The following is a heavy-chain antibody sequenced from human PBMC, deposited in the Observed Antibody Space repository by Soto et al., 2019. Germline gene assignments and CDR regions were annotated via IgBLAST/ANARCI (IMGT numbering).Heavy chain of an antibody. V-gene: IGHV4-34*02. CDR1: NSSLGAFH. CDR2: LIHGGST. CDR3: ARSPLSYDYVRQTWREFGDSFDV. Sequence: QVHLEQWGAGLLKPSGTLSLNCAIYNSSLGAFHWTWIRQPPGKGLEWIGELIHGGSTNYNPSLKSRVTFSLDTSRSQFSLHLMSVTAADSAVYYCARSPLSYDYVRQTWREFGDSFDVWGRGTSVTVSS. D-gene: IGHD3-10*02. J-gene: IGHJ3*01.